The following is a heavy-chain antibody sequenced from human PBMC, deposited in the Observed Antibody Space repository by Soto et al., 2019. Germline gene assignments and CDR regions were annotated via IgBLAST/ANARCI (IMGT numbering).Heavy chain of an antibody. J-gene: IGHJ6*02. V-gene: IGHV4-31*03. CDR2: IYYSGST. D-gene: IGHD6-25*01. CDR1: CGSISSVGHY. Sequence: SETLSLTCSVSCGSISSVGHYWTWIRQQPGKGLEWIGYIYYSGSTDYNPSLKSRVTISVDRSKNQFSLNLSSVTAADTAIYYCARESGGYDSSTRYGLDVWGQGTTVTVSS. CDR3: ARESGGYDSSTRYGLDV.